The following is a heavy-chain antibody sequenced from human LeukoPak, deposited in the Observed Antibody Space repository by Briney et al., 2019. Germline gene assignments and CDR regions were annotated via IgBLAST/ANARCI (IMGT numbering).Heavy chain of an antibody. CDR2: ISYDGSNK. V-gene: IGHV3-30-3*01. J-gene: IGHJ4*02. D-gene: IGHD6-19*01. CDR3: AREGPASGYSSGWVDY. CDR1: GFTFSSYA. Sequence: GGSLRLSCAASGFTFSSYAMHWVRQAPGKGLEWVAVISYDGSNKYYADSVKGRFTISRDNSKSTLYLQMNSLRAEDTAVYYCAREGPASGYSSGWVDYWGQGTLVTVSS.